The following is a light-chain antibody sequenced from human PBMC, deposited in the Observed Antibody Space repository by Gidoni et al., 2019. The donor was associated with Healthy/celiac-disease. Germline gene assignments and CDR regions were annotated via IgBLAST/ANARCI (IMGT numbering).Light chain of an antibody. CDR2: DAS. J-gene: IGKJ4*01. V-gene: IGKV3-11*01. Sequence: QSSPTQSLSPGEIATLSCRASQSVSSSLAWYQQKPGQAPRLLIYDASNRATGIPARFSDSGSGTDFTFPISSLVPEHFAVYSCQQPGLRLTFGGGTKVEIK. CDR3: QQPGLRLT. CDR1: QSVSSS.